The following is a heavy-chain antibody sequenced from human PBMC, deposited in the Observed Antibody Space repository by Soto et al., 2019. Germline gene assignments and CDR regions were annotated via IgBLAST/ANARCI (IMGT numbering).Heavy chain of an antibody. D-gene: IGHD2-15*01. V-gene: IGHV1-46*01. CDR3: ARGRGEVAGSTRYRGVEV. Sequence: QVQLVQSGAEVKKPGASVKVSCKAFGYTFTSYRIYWVRQAPGQGLEWMGVIIPRAGSTIYAQKFQGRLTLTRDTSTSTVYMDLSSLRSEDTALYYCARGRGEVAGSTRYRGVEVWGQGTTVTVSS. CDR1: GYTFTSYR. J-gene: IGHJ6*02. CDR2: IIPRAGST.